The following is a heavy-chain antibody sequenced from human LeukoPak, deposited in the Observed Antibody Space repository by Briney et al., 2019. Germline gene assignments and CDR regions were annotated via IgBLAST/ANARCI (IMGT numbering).Heavy chain of an antibody. D-gene: IGHD1-1*01. J-gene: IGHJ3*02. CDR1: GGSISSHY. CDR3: AGDQLALNALEM. V-gene: IGHV4-59*11. Sequence: SETLSLTCTVSGGSISSHYWSWIRQSPGNGLEWIGYISYIGSTNYSPSLKSRLTISIDTSKNQFSLRLSSVTAADTAVYFCAGDQLALNALEMWGQGTMVTVSS. CDR2: ISYIGST.